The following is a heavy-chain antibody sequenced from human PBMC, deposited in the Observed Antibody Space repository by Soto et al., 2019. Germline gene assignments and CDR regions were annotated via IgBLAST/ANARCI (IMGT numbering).Heavy chain of an antibody. CDR3: STSPYSTTLYYFDY. Sequence: EVQLLESGGGLVQPGGSLRLSCAASGFSFSNYAMSWVRQAPGKGLEWVSVISDSGDSTNYADSVKGRFTVSRDNSKSTRYLQMNSLRAEDTAVYYCSTSPYSTTLYYFDYWGQGTLATVSS. J-gene: IGHJ4*02. CDR1: GFSFSNYA. CDR2: ISDSGDST. D-gene: IGHD6-13*01. V-gene: IGHV3-23*01.